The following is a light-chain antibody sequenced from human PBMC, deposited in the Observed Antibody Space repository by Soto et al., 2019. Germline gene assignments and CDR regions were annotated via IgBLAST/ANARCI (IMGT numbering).Light chain of an antibody. Sequence: EIVLTQSPATLSAFPGDRVTLSCRASQALNTRVAWYQHKPGQAPRLLIYLTSNRAAGVPARFSAWGSETDFTLTISDVEPEDFAVYYCHQRQSWPRTFGQGTKVEIK. CDR3: HQRQSWPRT. CDR1: QALNTR. CDR2: LTS. V-gene: IGKV3-11*01. J-gene: IGKJ1*01.